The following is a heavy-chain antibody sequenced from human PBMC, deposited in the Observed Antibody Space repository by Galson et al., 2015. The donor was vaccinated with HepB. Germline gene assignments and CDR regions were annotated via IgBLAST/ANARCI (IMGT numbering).Heavy chain of an antibody. CDR1: GFTFSDSY. CDR3: ASPIEDTGHYYDAFDI. Sequence: SLRLSCAASGFTFSDSYMNWIRQAPGKGPEWLSYISGSGSHTNYADSVKGRFTISRDNAKNSLYLQMDSLRAEDTAVYYCASPIEDTGHYYDAFDIWGQGTVVTVSS. D-gene: IGHD3-9*01. V-gene: IGHV3-11*06. CDR2: ISGSGSHT. J-gene: IGHJ3*02.